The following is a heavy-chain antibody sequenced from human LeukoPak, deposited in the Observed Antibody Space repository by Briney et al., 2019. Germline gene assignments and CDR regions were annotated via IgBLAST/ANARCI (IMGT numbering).Heavy chain of an antibody. Sequence: GGSLRLSCAASGFTFSSYEMNWVRQAPGKGLEWVSYISSSGSTIYYADSVKGRFTISRDNAKNSLYLQMNSLRAEDTAVYYCATYPRYSSSTDPRYYFGYWGQGTLVTVS. CDR3: ATYPRYSSSTDPRYYFGY. J-gene: IGHJ4*02. CDR1: GFTFSSYE. D-gene: IGHD6-13*01. V-gene: IGHV3-48*03. CDR2: ISSSGSTI.